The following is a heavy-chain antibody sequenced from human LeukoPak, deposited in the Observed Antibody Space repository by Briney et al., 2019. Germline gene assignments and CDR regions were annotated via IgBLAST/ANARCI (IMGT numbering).Heavy chain of an antibody. CDR1: GFTFDDYG. J-gene: IGHJ5*02. Sequence: GGSLRLSCAASGFTFDDYGMSWVRQAPGKGLKWVSGINLNGGSTGYADSVKGPFTISRDNAKNSLDLQTNSLRAEDTALYYCARGYTGIVGATTKFDPWGQGTLVTVSS. CDR2: INLNGGST. CDR3: ARGYTGIVGATTKFDP. D-gene: IGHD1-26*01. V-gene: IGHV3-20*04.